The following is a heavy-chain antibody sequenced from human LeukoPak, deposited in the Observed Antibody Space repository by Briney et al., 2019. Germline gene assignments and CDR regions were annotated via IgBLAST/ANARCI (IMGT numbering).Heavy chain of an antibody. J-gene: IGHJ2*01. CDR3: ARDPRGATSWYFDL. Sequence: GGSLRLSCAASGFTFSSYAMSWVRQAPGKGLEWVSAISGSGGSTYYADSVKGRFTISRDNAKNSLYLQMNSLRAEDTAVYYCARDPRGATSWYFDLWGRGTLVTVSS. CDR1: GFTFSSYA. V-gene: IGHV3-23*01. CDR2: ISGSGGST. D-gene: IGHD3-10*01.